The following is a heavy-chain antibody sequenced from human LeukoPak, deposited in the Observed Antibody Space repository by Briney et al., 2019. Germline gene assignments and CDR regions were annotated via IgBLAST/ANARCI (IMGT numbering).Heavy chain of an antibody. D-gene: IGHD5-18*01. J-gene: IGHJ6*03. V-gene: IGHV3-23*01. CDR3: ARDHKGYSYGYRRGYSDYYYMDV. Sequence: PGGSLRLSCAASGFTFSSYAMSWVRQAPGKGLEWVSFISGSGGSTYYVDSVKGRFTISVDNSKNTLYLQMNSLRAEDTAVYYCARDHKGYSYGYRRGYSDYYYMDVWGKGTTVTVSS. CDR2: ISGSGGST. CDR1: GFTFSSYA.